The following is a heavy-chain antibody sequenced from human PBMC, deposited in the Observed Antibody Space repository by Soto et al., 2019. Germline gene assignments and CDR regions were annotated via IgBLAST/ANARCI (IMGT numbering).Heavy chain of an antibody. CDR1: GFSFSSYS. Sequence: GGSLRLSCAASGFSFSSYSMNWVRQAPGKGLEWVSYVSSSSSTIDYADSVKGRFTISRDNAKNSLYLQMNSLRAEDTSVDYCARGQQLTDYWGQGTLVTVSS. CDR2: VSSSSSTI. D-gene: IGHD6-13*01. V-gene: IGHV3-48*01. CDR3: ARGQQLTDY. J-gene: IGHJ4*02.